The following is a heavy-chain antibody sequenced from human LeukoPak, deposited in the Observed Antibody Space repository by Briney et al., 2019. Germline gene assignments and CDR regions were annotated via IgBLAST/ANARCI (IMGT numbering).Heavy chain of an antibody. V-gene: IGHV3-7*01. CDR1: GFTFSGYW. J-gene: IGHJ6*04. CDR3: ARDRGFGQADV. CDR2: IKQDGGEK. Sequence: GGSLRLSCAASGFTFSGYWMSWLRQAPGKGLEWVANIKQDGGEKYYVDSVKGRFTVSRDNAKNSLYLQMNSLRAEDTAVYYCARDRGFGQADVWGKGTTVTVSS. D-gene: IGHD3-10*01.